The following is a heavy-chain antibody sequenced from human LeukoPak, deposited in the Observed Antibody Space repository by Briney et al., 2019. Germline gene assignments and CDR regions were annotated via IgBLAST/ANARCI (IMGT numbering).Heavy chain of an antibody. J-gene: IGHJ4*02. D-gene: IGHD3-10*01. V-gene: IGHV3-48*03. CDR1: GFTLSYYQ. Sequence: PGGSLSLPCAASGFTLSYYQMNWVRQAPGKGLEWVSYISGSGITIYYADSVKGRFTISRDNAKNSLYLQMNSLRAEDTAVYYCARVRRGSGSYQSYYFDRWGQGTLVTVSS. CDR2: ISGSGITI. CDR3: ARVRRGSGSYQSYYFDR.